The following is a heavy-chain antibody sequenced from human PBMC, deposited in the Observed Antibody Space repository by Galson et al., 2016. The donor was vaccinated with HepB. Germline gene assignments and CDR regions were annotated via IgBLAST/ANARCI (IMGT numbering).Heavy chain of an antibody. J-gene: IGHJ4*02. D-gene: IGHD3-16*01. CDR1: GFTFSTYA. CDR2: VSATGGTT. Sequence: SLRLSCAASGFTFSTYAMTWVRQAPGKGLEWVSAVSATGGTTYYGESVKGRFTISRDNSKNTLYLQMNRLRAEDTAGYYCVKESPVRGNHFEYWGQGTLVTVAS. CDR3: VKESPVRGNHFEY. V-gene: IGHV3-23*01.